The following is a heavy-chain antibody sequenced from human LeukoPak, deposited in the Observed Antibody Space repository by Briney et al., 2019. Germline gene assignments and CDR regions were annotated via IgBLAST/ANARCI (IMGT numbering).Heavy chain of an antibody. D-gene: IGHD3-10*01. CDR1: GFTFTSSA. CDR2: IVVGSGNT. CDR3: AADLITMVRGVDDAFDI. Sequence: SVKVSCKASGFTFTSSAVQWVRQARGQRLEWIGWIVVGSGNTYYAQKFQERVTITRDMSTSTAYMELSSLRSEDTAVYYCAADLITMVRGVDDAFDIWGQGTMVTVSS. J-gene: IGHJ3*02. V-gene: IGHV1-58*01.